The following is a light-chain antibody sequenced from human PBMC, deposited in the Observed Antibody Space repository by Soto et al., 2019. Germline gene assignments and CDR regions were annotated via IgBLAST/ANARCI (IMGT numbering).Light chain of an antibody. J-gene: IGKJ1*01. CDR1: QSISDT. Sequence: EIVMTQSPVTLSVSPGGRATLSCRASQSISDTLAWYQQKPGQAPRLLIHGASTRAPGFPARCSGSGSGTDFTITISSLQSEDFAVYYCQQYNNWPWTFGQGTKVEIK. V-gene: IGKV3-15*01. CDR2: GAS. CDR3: QQYNNWPWT.